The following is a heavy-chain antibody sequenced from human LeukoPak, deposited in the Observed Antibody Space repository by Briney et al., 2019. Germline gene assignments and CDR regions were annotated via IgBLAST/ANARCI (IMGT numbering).Heavy chain of an antibody. CDR2: ISDSGGST. J-gene: IGHJ6*03. Sequence: GGSLRLSCAASGFTFSSYAMSWVRQAPGKGLEWVSTISDSGGSTHYADSVKGRFTISRDNSKNTLSLQMNSLRAEDTAVYYCAKASEYYYMDVWGKGTTVTVSS. V-gene: IGHV3-23*01. CDR3: AKASEYYYMDV. CDR1: GFTFSSYA.